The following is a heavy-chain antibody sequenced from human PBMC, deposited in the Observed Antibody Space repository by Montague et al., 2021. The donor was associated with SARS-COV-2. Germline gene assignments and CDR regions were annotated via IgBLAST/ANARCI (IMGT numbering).Heavy chain of an antibody. CDR1: GGSISGYF. D-gene: IGHD3-3*01. V-gene: IGHV4-34*01. CDR3: ARGLGRPGTIFGVALY. Sequence: SETLSLTCSVSGGSISGYFWSWIRQPPGKGLQWIGGINHSGSTXXXSSXXXRGTISLDTSKNQFSLKLTSVSAADTAVYYCARGLGRPGTIFGVALYWGQGTLVTVST. J-gene: IGHJ4*02. CDR2: INHSGST.